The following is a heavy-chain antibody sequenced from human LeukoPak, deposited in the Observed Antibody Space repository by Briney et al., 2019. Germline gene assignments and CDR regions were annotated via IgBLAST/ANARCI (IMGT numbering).Heavy chain of an antibody. CDR1: GGSFSGYY. Sequence: SETLSLTCAVYGGSFSGYYWSWIRQPPAKGLEWIGEINHSGSTNYNPSLKSRVTISVDTSKNQFSLKLSSVTAADTAVYYCARGPSITIFGVVINYWGQGTLVTVSS. CDR2: INHSGST. V-gene: IGHV4-34*01. D-gene: IGHD3-3*01. J-gene: IGHJ4*02. CDR3: ARGPSITIFGVVINY.